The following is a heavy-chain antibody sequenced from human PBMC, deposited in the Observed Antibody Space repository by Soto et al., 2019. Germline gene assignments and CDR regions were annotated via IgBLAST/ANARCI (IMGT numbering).Heavy chain of an antibody. CDR1: GYTLTELS. D-gene: IGHD5-12*01. V-gene: IGHV1-24*01. J-gene: IGHJ4*02. CDR3: ATAVRYSGYAPVDY. Sequence: ASVKVSCKVSGYTLTELSMRWVRQAPGKGLEWMGGFDPEDGETIYAQKFQGRVTMTEDTSTDTAYMELSSLRSEDTAVYYCATAVRYSGYAPVDYWGQGTLVTVSS. CDR2: FDPEDGET.